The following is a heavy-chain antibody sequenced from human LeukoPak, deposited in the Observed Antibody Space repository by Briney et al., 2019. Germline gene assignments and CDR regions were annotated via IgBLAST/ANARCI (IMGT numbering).Heavy chain of an antibody. V-gene: IGHV3-21*01. CDR3: ARHWREDYDFWSGYFNWFDP. Sequence: GGSLRLSCAASGFTFSSYSMNWVRQAPGKGLEWVSSISSSSSYIYYADSVKGRFTISRDNAKNSLYLQMNSLRAEDTAVYYCARHWREDYDFWSGYFNWFDPWGQGTLVTVSS. J-gene: IGHJ5*02. CDR1: GFTFSSYS. CDR2: ISSSSSYI. D-gene: IGHD3-3*01.